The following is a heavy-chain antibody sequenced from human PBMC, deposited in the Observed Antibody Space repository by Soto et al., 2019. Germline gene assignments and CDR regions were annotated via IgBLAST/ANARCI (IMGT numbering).Heavy chain of an antibody. J-gene: IGHJ3*02. CDR3: ASSSVDTAMGSEFDI. V-gene: IGHV1-69*12. D-gene: IGHD5-18*01. Sequence: QVQLVQSGAEVKKPGYSVKVSCKASGGTFSSYAISWVRQAPGQGLEWMGGIIPIFGTANYAQKFQGRVTITADESRSTGYMELRRLRSEDRSVYYCASSSVDTAMGSEFDIWGQGTMVTVSS. CDR2: IIPIFGTA. CDR1: GGTFSSYA.